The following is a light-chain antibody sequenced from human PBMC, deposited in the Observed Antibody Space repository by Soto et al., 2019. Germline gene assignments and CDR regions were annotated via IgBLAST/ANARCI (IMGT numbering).Light chain of an antibody. CDR1: QRIRSY. Sequence: DIQLTQSPSFLSASVGDRVTITCRASQRIRSYLAWYQQKPGKAPKLLIYAASTLQSGVPSRFSGSGSGTEFTLTISSLQPEDYATYYCQQLNSYPHTFGQGTKLEIK. CDR2: AAS. CDR3: QQLNSYPHT. V-gene: IGKV1-9*01. J-gene: IGKJ2*01.